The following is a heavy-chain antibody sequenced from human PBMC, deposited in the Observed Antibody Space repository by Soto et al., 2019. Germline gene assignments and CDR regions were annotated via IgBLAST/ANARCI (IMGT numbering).Heavy chain of an antibody. CDR1: GGSISSSSYY. D-gene: IGHD6-6*01. CDR3: ARLSYSSSLLGIDY. V-gene: IGHV4-39*01. J-gene: IGHJ4*02. CDR2: IYYSGST. Sequence: SETLSLTCTVSGGSISSSSYYWGWIRQPPGKGLEWIGSIYYSGSTYYNPSLKSRVTISVDTSKNQFSLKLSSVTAADTAVYYCARLSYSSSLLGIDYWGQGTLVTVSS.